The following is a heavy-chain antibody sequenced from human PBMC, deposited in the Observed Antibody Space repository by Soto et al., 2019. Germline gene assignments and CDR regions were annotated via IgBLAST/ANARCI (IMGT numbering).Heavy chain of an antibody. CDR2: IWYDGSNK. D-gene: IGHD3-3*01. CDR3: ARDNDLTYYDFWSGFLDY. CDR1: GFTFSSYG. J-gene: IGHJ4*02. Sequence: GGSLRLSCAASGFTFSSYGMHWVRQAPGKGLEWVAVIWYDGSNKYYADSVKGRFTISRDNSKNTLYLQMNSLRAEDTAVYYCARDNDLTYYDFWSGFLDYWGQGTLVTVSS. V-gene: IGHV3-33*08.